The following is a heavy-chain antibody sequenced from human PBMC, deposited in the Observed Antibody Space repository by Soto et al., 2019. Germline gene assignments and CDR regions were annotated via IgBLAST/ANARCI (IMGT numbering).Heavy chain of an antibody. Sequence: GGSLRLSCAASGFTFSDYEMNWVRQAPGKGLQWVSYISRSGSTIYYTDSLKGRFTISRDNAKNSLYLQMNSLRAEDTAFYFCARDIPGGNPMQFDLWGQGTLVTAPQ. CDR1: GFTFSDYE. D-gene: IGHD2-15*01. J-gene: IGHJ5*02. CDR2: ISRSGSTI. V-gene: IGHV3-48*03. CDR3: ARDIPGGNPMQFDL.